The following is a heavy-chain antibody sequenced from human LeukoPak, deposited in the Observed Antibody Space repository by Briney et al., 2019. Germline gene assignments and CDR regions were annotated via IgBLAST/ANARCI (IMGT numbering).Heavy chain of an antibody. Sequence: SETLSLTCTVSGGSISSYYWSWIRLPAGKGLEWIGRIYTSGSTNYNPSLKSRVTMSVDTSKNQFSLKLSSVTAADTAVYYCARVGNYYGSGSYGIIDYWGQGTLVTVSS. D-gene: IGHD3-10*01. CDR3: ARVGNYYGSGSYGIIDY. CDR1: GGSISSYY. J-gene: IGHJ4*02. V-gene: IGHV4-4*07. CDR2: IYTSGST.